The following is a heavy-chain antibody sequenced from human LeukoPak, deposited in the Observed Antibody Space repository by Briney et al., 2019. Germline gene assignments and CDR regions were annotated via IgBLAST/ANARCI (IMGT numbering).Heavy chain of an antibody. V-gene: IGHV5-51*01. Sequence: GESLKISCKGFGYSFTNYWIGWVPQMPGRGLEWMGMIYPDDSDTRYSPSIQGQVTISADKSISTAYLQWSSLKASDTAVYYCARQFSRINNYDSIGYYRQAFDIWGQGTMVTVSS. CDR1: GYSFTNYW. J-gene: IGHJ3*02. D-gene: IGHD3-22*01. CDR3: ARQFSRINNYDSIGYYRQAFDI. CDR2: IYPDDSDT.